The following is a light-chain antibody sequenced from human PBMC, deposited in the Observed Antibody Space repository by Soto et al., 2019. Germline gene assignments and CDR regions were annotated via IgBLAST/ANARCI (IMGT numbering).Light chain of an antibody. Sequence: QSVLTQPASVSGSPGQSIAISCTGTSSDVGGYNYVSWYQQLPGKAPKLLISEVSNRPSGVSHRFSGSKSGNTASLTISGLQAGAEADYYCSSYRTGGTSVFGNGTNVTV. V-gene: IGLV2-14*01. CDR2: EVS. J-gene: IGLJ1*01. CDR3: SSYRTGGTSV. CDR1: SSDVGGYNY.